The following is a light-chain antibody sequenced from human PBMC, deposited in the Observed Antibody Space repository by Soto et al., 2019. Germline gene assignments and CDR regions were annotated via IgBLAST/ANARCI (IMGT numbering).Light chain of an antibody. CDR1: QSVSSSY. Sequence: EIVLTQSPGTLSLSPGERATLSCRASQSVSSSYLAWDQQKPGQAPRLLIYGASSRATGIPDRFSGSGSGTDFTLTISRLEPEDFAVYYCHHYDSSPLTFGGGTTVEIK. V-gene: IGKV3-20*01. J-gene: IGKJ4*01. CDR3: HHYDSSPLT. CDR2: GAS.